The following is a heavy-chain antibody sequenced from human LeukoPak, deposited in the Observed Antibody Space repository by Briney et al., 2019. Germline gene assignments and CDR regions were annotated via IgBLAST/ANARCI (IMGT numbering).Heavy chain of an antibody. CDR1: GFTFSSYA. J-gene: IGHJ6*02. D-gene: IGHD6-25*01. Sequence: GGSLRLSCAASGFTFSSYAMSWVRQAPGKGLEWVSAISGSSGSTYYADSVKGRFTISRDNSKNTLYLQMNSLRAEDTAVYYCAKSGLAPFGGYNFYYYGMDVWGQGTTVTVCS. CDR2: ISGSSGST. V-gene: IGHV3-23*01. CDR3: AKSGLAPFGGYNFYYYGMDV.